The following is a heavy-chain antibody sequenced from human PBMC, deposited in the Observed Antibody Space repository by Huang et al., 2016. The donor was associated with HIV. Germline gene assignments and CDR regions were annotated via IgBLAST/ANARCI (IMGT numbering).Heavy chain of an antibody. D-gene: IGHD1-1*01. V-gene: IGHV4-34*01. CDR3: ARERMMSWLDDHDAFDI. CDR2: IKHSGST. Sequence: QVQLQQWGAGLLKPSETLSLTCAVYGGSFSGYYWSWIRQSPGKGLGWMGEIKHSGSTNYNPSLKSRLTISVDTSKNQFSLKLSSVTAADTAVYYCARERMMSWLDDHDAFDIWGQGTMVTVSS. J-gene: IGHJ3*02. CDR1: GGSFSGYY.